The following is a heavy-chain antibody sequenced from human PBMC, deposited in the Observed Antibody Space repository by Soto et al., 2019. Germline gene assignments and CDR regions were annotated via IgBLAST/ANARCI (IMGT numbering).Heavy chain of an antibody. CDR1: GFTFTDYY. Sequence: QVQLVESGGGLVKPGGSLRLSCAASGFTFTDYYMSWIRQAPGKGLEWVSYISSNGSYTNYADSVKGRFTISRDNANNPQYLLMIRLRAEASAVYDCAVYGSGSRAYFQHWGHGTLVTVSS. CDR3: AVYGSGSRAYFQH. V-gene: IGHV3-11*05. D-gene: IGHD2-15*01. CDR2: ISSNGSYT. J-gene: IGHJ1*01.